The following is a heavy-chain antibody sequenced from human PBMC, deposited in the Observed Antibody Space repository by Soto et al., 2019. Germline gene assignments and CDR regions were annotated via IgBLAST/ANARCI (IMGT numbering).Heavy chain of an antibody. D-gene: IGHD1-26*01. J-gene: IGHJ4*02. CDR1: GGTFSRYS. CDR3: ARDGGRHSGGIDY. V-gene: IGHV1-69*01. Sequence: QVQLVQSGAEVKKPGSSVKVSCKASGGTFSRYSINWVRQAPGQGLEWMGAIIPIFGTANYAQKFQGRVTITADEYTSTAYMELSSLRSDDTAVYYCARDGGRHSGGIDYWGQGTLVTVSS. CDR2: IIPIFGTA.